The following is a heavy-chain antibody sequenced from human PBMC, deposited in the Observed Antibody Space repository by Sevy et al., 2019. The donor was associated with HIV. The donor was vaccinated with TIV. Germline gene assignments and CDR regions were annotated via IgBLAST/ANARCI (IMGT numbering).Heavy chain of an antibody. CDR3: ARVFLYGSYYYYYGMDV. CDR1: GGSFSGYY. D-gene: IGHD2-8*02. J-gene: IGHJ6*02. V-gene: IGHV4-34*01. CDR2: INHSGST. Sequence: SETLSLPCAVYGGSFSGYYWNWIRQPPGKGLEWIGEINHSGSTNYNPSLKSRVTISVETSKNQFSLKLSSVTAADTAVYYCARVFLYGSYYYYYGMDVWGQGTTVTVSS.